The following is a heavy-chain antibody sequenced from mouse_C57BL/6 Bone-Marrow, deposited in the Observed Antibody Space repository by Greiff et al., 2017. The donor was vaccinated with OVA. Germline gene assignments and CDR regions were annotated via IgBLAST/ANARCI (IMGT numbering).Heavy chain of an antibody. J-gene: IGHJ2*01. CDR3: TRGYYFDY. CDR1: GYTFPSYT. Sequence: QLQQSGAELARPGASVKMSCKASGYTFPSYTIHWGKQRPGPGLEWIGYIDPTNDYTNYNQKFKGKATLTADKSSSTAYMQLSSLTSEDSAVYYCTRGYYFDYWGQGTTLTVSS. CDR2: IDPTNDYT. V-gene: IGHV1-4*01.